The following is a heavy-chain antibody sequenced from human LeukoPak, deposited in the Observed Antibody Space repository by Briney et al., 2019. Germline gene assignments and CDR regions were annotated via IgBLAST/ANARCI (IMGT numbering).Heavy chain of an antibody. CDR1: GYTFTSYG. Sequence: ASVKVSCKASGYTFTSYGISWVRQAPGQGLEWMGWISAYNGNTNYAQKLQGRVTMTTDTSTSTAYMELRSLRSDDTAVYYCARGGLYYDILTGYSNRWFDPWGQGTLVTVSS. CDR2: ISAYNGNT. V-gene: IGHV1-18*01. J-gene: IGHJ5*02. CDR3: ARGGLYYDILTGYSNRWFDP. D-gene: IGHD3-9*01.